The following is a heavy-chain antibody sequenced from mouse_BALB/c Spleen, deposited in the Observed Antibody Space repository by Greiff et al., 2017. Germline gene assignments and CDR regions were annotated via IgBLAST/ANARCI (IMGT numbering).Heavy chain of an antibody. CDR1: GYTFSSYW. D-gene: IGHD2-1*01. V-gene: IGHV1-9*01. Sequence: QVQLQQSGAELMKPGASVKISCKATGYTFSSYWIEWVKQRPGHGLEWIGEILPGSGSTNYNEKFKGKATFTADTSSNTAYMQRSSLTSEDSAVYYCARNYGNYYYALDYWGQGTSVTVSS. CDR2: ILPGSGST. CDR3: ARNYGNYYYALDY. J-gene: IGHJ4*01.